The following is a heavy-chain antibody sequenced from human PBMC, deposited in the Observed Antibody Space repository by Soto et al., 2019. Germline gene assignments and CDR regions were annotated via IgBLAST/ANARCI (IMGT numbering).Heavy chain of an antibody. Sequence: LNISCAASGFTVGNNYMSWVRQAPGKGLEWVSLIYSTGTTKYADSVKGRFTVSRDNAKNTLYLQMNSLRAEDTAVYYCAKDGRGSGSHYNSFGYWGQGTLVTVSS. J-gene: IGHJ4*02. CDR3: AKDGRGSGSHYNSFGY. D-gene: IGHD3-10*01. CDR1: GFTVGNNY. CDR2: IYSTGTT. V-gene: IGHV3-53*01.